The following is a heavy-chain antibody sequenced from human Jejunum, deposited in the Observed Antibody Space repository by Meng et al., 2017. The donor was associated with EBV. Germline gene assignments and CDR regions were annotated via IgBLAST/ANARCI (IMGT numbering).Heavy chain of an antibody. CDR3: ARASSERLLDY. D-gene: IGHD1-14*01. J-gene: IGHJ4*02. CDR2: INQVGST. CDR1: TDFISSYEW. V-gene: IGHV4-4*02. Sequence: QVQLQESGPGLVKLSGTLSLTCAVSTDFISSYEWWSWVRQPPGKGLEWLGEINQVGSTYYNPSLKSRVTISIDTSKRQFSLRLNSMTAADTAVYYCARASSERLLDYWGQGTLVTVSS.